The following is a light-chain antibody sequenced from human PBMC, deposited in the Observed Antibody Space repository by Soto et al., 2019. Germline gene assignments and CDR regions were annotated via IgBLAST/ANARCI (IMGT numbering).Light chain of an antibody. V-gene: IGKV1-39*01. CDR1: ETIASY. Sequence: DIQMTQSPSSLSASVGDRVTITCRASETIASYLNWYQQRPGKAPKLLIYAASSLQSGVPSMFGGSGSGKDFTLTITSLQPEDFATYYCQQTYNPPRTFGQGTRL. CDR3: QQTYNPPRT. J-gene: IGKJ1*01. CDR2: AAS.